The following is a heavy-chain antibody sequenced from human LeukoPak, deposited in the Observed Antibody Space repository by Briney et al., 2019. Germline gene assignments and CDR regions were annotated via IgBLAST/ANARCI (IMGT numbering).Heavy chain of an antibody. CDR1: GGSISSSSYY. CDR2: IYYSGST. CDR3: ARESYDFWSGSTASLDY. V-gene: IGHV4-39*07. Sequence: SETLSLTCTVSGGSISSSSYYWGWIRQPPGKGLEWIGSIYYSGSTYYNPSLKSRVTISVDTSKNQFSLKLSSVTAADTAVYYCARESYDFWSGSTASLDYWGQGTLVTVSS. J-gene: IGHJ4*02. D-gene: IGHD3-3*01.